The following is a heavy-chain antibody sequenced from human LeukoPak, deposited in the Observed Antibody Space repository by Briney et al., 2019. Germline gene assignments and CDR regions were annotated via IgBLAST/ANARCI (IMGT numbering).Heavy chain of an antibody. CDR1: GFTFSNYA. D-gene: IGHD4-17*01. Sequence: GGSLRLSCTASGFTFSNYAITWVRQAPGKGLEWVSTISGHGALKYYVDSVRGRFTISRDNSKNTLYLQMNSLRAEDTAVYYCARKGGDYGDYADDAFDIWGQGTMVTVSP. CDR2: ISGHGALK. CDR3: ARKGGDYGDYADDAFDI. J-gene: IGHJ3*02. V-gene: IGHV3-23*01.